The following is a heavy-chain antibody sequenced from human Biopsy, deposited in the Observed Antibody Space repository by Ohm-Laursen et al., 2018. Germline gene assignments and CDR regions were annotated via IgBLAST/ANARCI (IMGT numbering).Heavy chain of an antibody. D-gene: IGHD6-19*01. V-gene: IGHV3-30*18. J-gene: IGHJ3*02. CDR3: AKDGGQWLGGAFDI. CDR1: GFGFYA. Sequence: RSLRLSCSASGFGFYAMHWVRQPPGKGLEWLAVTSFDGSNKFYAESVRGRFTISRDRSRDTLYLRMNRLTNEDTALYYCAKDGGQWLGGAFDIWGHGTMVIVAS. CDR2: TSFDGSNK.